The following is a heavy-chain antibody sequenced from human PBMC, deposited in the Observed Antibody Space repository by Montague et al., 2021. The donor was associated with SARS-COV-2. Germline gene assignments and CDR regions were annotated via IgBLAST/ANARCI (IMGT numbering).Heavy chain of an antibody. J-gene: IGHJ3*01. Sequence: SETLPLTCTVSGGSISNNIYYWGWVRQPPGKGLEWIGSIYYAGNPFYNPPLRSRVAISLGTSKSHLSLKLSSVTAADTAAYYCVRVRRDTDIPFSPCAFDFWGQGTKVTVSS. CDR2: IYYAGNP. CDR3: VRVRRDTDIPFSPCAFDF. V-gene: IGHV4-39*02. CDR1: GGSISNNIYY. D-gene: IGHD2-21*02.